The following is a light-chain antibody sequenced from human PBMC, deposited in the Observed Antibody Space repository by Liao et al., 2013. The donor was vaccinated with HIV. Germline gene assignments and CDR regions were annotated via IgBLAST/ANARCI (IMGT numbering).Light chain of an antibody. Sequence: SDELTQPPAVSVSPGQTATITCSGYRLTDKYVSWYQQKPGQSPVLVIYQDTKRPSGIPERFSGSNSGSTATLTISGTQAMDEADYYCQAWDSSTKYVFGTGTKVTVL. V-gene: IGLV3-1*01. CDR3: QAWDSSTKYV. J-gene: IGLJ1*01. CDR2: QDT. CDR1: RLTDKY.